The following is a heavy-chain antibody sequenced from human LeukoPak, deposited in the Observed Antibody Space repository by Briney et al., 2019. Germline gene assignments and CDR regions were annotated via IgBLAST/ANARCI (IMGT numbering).Heavy chain of an antibody. V-gene: IGHV3-74*01. CDR3: ARDLGLNY. J-gene: IGHJ4*02. CDR1: GLPFSIYW. D-gene: IGHD7-27*01. CDR2: INSYGSRT. Sequence: GVPLTLFCAACGLPFSIYWMHCPRQTPGKGRVCVSRINSYGSRTRYAVSVKGRQIISRDNDKNMLYPQMNSLSSEDRAVYYCARDLGLNYWGEGTLVTVS.